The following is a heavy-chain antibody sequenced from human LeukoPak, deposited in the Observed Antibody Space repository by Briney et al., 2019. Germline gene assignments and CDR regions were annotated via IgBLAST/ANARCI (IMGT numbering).Heavy chain of an antibody. D-gene: IGHD6-13*01. CDR2: IIPIFGTA. CDR3: ARGSYSSSWYSDY. J-gene: IGHJ4*02. CDR1: GGTFSSYA. V-gene: IGHV1-69*05. Sequence: SVKVSCKASGGTFSSYAISWVRQAPGQGLEWMGRIIPIFGTANYAQKFQGRVTITTDESTSTAYVELSSLRSEDTAVYYCARGSYSSSWYSDYWGQGTLVTVSS.